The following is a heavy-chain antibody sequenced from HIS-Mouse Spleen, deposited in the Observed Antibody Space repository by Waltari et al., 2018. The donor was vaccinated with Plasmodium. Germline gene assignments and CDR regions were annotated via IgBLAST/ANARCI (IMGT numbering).Heavy chain of an antibody. J-gene: IGHJ4*02. CDR2: IYYSGST. CDR1: GGSIRISTYY. CDR3: ARDRITGTSYFDY. D-gene: IGHD1-7*01. Sequence: QLQLQESGPGLVKPSVTLSPTCPVSGGSIRISTYYWGWLPQPPGKGLEWIGSIYYSGSTYYNPSLKSRVTISVDTSKNQFSLKLSSVTAADTAVYYCARDRITGTSYFDYWGQGTLVTVSS. V-gene: IGHV4-39*07.